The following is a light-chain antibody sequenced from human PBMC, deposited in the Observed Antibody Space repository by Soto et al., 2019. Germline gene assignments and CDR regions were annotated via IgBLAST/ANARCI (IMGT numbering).Light chain of an antibody. CDR2: DVS. J-gene: IGLJ1*01. Sequence: QSALTQPASVSGSPGQSITISCTGTSSDVGGYNYVSWYQQHPGKAPKLMIYDVSNRPSGVSNRFSGSKSGNTASLTISGLQAEDVADYYCSSYTSSRTYVFGTGTEVTVL. CDR3: SSYTSSRTYV. V-gene: IGLV2-14*01. CDR1: SSDVGGYNY.